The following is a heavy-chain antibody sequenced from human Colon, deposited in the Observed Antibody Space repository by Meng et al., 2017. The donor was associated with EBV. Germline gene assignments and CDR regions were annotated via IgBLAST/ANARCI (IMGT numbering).Heavy chain of an antibody. J-gene: IGHJ5*02. D-gene: IGHD1-26*01. V-gene: IGHV1-46*03. CDR2: INPSGGST. CDR3: ARVSKGGSYRFDP. CDR1: GYTFTNYY. Sequence: VQLVQGGSELKSPGASVKGSCKASGYTFTNYYMHWVRQAPGQGLEWMGVINPSGGSTNYAQKFQGRVTMTSDTSTTTVYMDLSSLRSEDTAVYYCARVSKGGSYRFDPWGQGTLVTVSS.